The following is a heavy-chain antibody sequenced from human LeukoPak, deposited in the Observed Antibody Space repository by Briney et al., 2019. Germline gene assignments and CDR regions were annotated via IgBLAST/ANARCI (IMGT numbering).Heavy chain of an antibody. CDR2: INSDGSIT. D-gene: IGHD4-17*01. J-gene: IGHJ4*02. V-gene: IGHV3-74*01. CDR3: ARNLGLRDDY. CDR1: GFTFSSYW. Sequence: PGGSLRLSCAASGFTFSSYWMHWVRQAPGKGLVWVSRINSDGSITSYADSVKGRFTISRDNAKDTLYLQMNSLRAEDMAIYYCARNLGLRDDYWGQGTLVTVSS.